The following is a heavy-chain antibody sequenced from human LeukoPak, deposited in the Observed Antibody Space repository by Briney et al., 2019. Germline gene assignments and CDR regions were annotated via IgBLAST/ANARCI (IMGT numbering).Heavy chain of an antibody. CDR1: GYTFTGYY. J-gene: IGHJ4*02. D-gene: IGHD1-26*01. V-gene: IGHV1-2*06. CDR3: ARVDSGSYFFPPLVDY. CDR2: INPNSGGT. Sequence: AAVKVSCKASGYTFTGYYMHWVRQAPGQGLEWMGRINPNSGGTNYAQKFQGRVTMTRDTSSSTAYMELSRLRSDDTAVYYCARVDSGSYFFPPLVDYWGQGTLVTVSS.